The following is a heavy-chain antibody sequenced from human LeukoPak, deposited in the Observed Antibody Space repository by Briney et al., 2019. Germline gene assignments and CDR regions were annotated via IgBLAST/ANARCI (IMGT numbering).Heavy chain of an antibody. CDR1: AFTFNNYW. V-gene: IGHV3-74*01. D-gene: IGHD6-19*01. CDR2: IKGDGSST. J-gene: IGHJ4*02. Sequence: GGSLRLSCVASAFTFNNYWMHWVRQAPGKGLVWVSRIKGDGSSTNYADSVRGRFTISRDNAKNTLYLESNSLRAEDTAVYYCARPAVAGLRAGGYDYWGQGTLVTVSS. CDR3: ARPAVAGLRAGGYDY.